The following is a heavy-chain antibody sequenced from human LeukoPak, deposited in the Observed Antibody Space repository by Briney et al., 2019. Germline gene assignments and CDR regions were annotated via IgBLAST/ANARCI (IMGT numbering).Heavy chain of an antibody. Sequence: GGSLRLSCAASGFTFRSSGMHWVRQAPGKGLEWVAVISHDGSNKDYGDSVKGRFTISRDNSKNTLYLQMNSLRAEDTAVYYCAKDAGTWAYGYYFDFWGLGTLVTVSS. CDR1: GFTFRSSG. J-gene: IGHJ4*02. CDR3: AKDAGTWAYGYYFDF. D-gene: IGHD3-10*01. CDR2: ISHDGSNK. V-gene: IGHV3-30*18.